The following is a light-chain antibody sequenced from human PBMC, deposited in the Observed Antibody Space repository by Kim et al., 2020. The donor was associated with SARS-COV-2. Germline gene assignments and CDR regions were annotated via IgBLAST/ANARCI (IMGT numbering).Light chain of an antibody. V-gene: IGLV1-44*01. J-gene: IGLJ1*01. CDR1: SSNIGSNS. CDR2: TTN. Sequence: QSALTQPPSASGTPGQRVTISCSGGSSNIGSNSINWYQQLPGTAPKLLIYTTNERPSGVPDRFSGSKSGTSASLAISGLQSEDEGDYYCGAWDDTLKRYVFGTGTKVTVL. CDR3: GAWDDTLKRYV.